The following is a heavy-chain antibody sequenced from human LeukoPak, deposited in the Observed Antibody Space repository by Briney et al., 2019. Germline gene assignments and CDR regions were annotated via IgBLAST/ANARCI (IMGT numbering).Heavy chain of an antibody. CDR3: ARDPRYYSDLYYFDC. D-gene: IGHD2-21*01. CDR2: IKQDGSAK. Sequence: PGGPLRLSCAASGFTFSSFWMSWAPQAPGEGLEGVANIKQDGSAKNYVDSVKGRFTISRDNAKDSLYLQMNTLRAEDTAVYYCARDPRYYSDLYYFDCWGQGALVTVSS. J-gene: IGHJ4*02. V-gene: IGHV3-7*01. CDR1: GFTFSSFW.